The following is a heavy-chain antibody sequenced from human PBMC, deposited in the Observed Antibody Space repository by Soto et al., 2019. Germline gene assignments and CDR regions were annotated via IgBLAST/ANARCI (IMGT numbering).Heavy chain of an antibody. CDR3: VIHYDSSGLTRVDY. Sequence: SSETLSLTCTVSGGSISSGDYYWSWIRQPPGKGLEWIGYIYYSGSTYYNPSLKSRVTISVDTSKNQFSLKLSSVTAADTAVYYCVIHYDSSGLTRVDYWGQGTLVPVSS. CDR2: IYYSGST. D-gene: IGHD3-22*01. J-gene: IGHJ4*02. CDR1: GGSISSGDYY. V-gene: IGHV4-30-4*01.